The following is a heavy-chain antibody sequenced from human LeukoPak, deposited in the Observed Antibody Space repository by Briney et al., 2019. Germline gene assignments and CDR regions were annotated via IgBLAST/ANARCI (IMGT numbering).Heavy chain of an antibody. CDR1: GFTLDDYG. CDR3: ARDLYGSGSFDY. D-gene: IGHD3-10*01. CDR2: INWNGGST. J-gene: IGHJ4*02. Sequence: PGGSLRLSCAASGFTLDDYGMSWVRQAPGKGLEWVSGINWNGGSTGYADSVKGRFTISRGNAKNSLYLQMNSLRAEDTAVYYCARDLYGSGSFDYWGQGTLVTVSS. V-gene: IGHV3-20*04.